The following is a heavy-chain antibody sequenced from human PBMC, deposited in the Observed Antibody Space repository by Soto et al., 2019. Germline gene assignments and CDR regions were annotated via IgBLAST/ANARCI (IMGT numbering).Heavy chain of an antibody. V-gene: IGHV3-33*01. Sequence: QVQLVESGGGVVQPGRSLRLSCAASGFTFSSYGMHWFRQAPGKGLEWVAVIWYDGSNKYYADSVTGRFTSSRDNSKNTLYLQMNSLLAEDTAVYYCARDRGSSQWWYFDLWGRGTLVTVSS. J-gene: IGHJ2*01. CDR3: ARDRGSSQWWYFDL. D-gene: IGHD1-26*01. CDR2: IWYDGSNK. CDR1: GFTFSSYG.